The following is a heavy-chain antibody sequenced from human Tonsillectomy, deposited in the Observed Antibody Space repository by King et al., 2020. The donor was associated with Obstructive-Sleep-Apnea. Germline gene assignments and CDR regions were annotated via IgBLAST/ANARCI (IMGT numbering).Heavy chain of an antibody. V-gene: IGHV3-23*04. CDR1: GFTFSTYA. CDR3: AKTPRSSGWWGRAVDNYFDY. CDR2: ISASAGST. D-gene: IGHD6-19*01. J-gene: IGHJ4*02. Sequence: EVQLVESGGGLVQPGGSLRLSCAASGFTFSTYAMSWVRQAPGKGLDWISAISASAGSTYYADSVKGRFTISRDNSKNRLYLQMNSLKVEDTAVYYCAKTPRSSGWWGRAVDNYFDYWGQGTLVTVSS.